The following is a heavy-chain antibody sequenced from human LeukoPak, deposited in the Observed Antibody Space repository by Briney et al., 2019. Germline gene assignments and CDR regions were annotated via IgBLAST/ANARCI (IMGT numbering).Heavy chain of an antibody. Sequence: ASVKASCKASGYTFTSYYMHWVRQAPGQGLEWMGIINPSGGSTSYTQKFQGRVTMTWDTSTSAVYMELSSLRSEDTAVYYCAREGFPPKISDFWSGLGPYYYYGMDVWGQGTTVTVSS. D-gene: IGHD3-3*01. CDR3: AREGFPPKISDFWSGLGPYYYYGMDV. CDR2: INPSGGST. V-gene: IGHV1-46*01. J-gene: IGHJ6*02. CDR1: GYTFTSYY.